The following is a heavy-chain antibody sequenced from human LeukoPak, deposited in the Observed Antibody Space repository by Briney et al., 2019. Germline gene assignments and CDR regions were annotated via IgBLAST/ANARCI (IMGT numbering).Heavy chain of an antibody. CDR3: ARLGYSSGSVDY. CDR1: GGSISSYY. Sequence: SETLSLTCTVSGGSISSYYWSWIRQPPGKGLEWIGYLYYSVSTNYNPSLKSRVTISVDTSKNQFSLKLSSVTAADTAVYYCARLGYSSGSVDYRGQGTLVTVSS. D-gene: IGHD5-18*01. J-gene: IGHJ4*02. V-gene: IGHV4-59*01. CDR2: LYYSVST.